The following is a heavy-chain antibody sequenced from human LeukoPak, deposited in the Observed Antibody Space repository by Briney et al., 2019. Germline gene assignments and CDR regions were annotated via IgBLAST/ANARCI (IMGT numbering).Heavy chain of an antibody. CDR1: GFTFSGYT. CDR2: ISSSSSYI. CDR3: ARDQGYYGSGSYLGPYYYYGMDV. V-gene: IGHV3-21*01. D-gene: IGHD3-10*01. Sequence: GGSLSLSCAVSGFTFSGYTMNWVRQAPGKGLEWVSSISSSSSYIYYADSVKGRFTISRDNAKNSLYLQMNSLRAEDTAVYYCARDQGYYGSGSYLGPYYYYGMDVWGKGTTVTVSS. J-gene: IGHJ6*04.